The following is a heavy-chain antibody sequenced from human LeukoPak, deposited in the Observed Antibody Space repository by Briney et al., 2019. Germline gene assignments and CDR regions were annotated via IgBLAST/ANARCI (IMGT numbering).Heavy chain of an antibody. Sequence: GGSLRLSCAASGLTFSTSPMNWVRLAPGNRLEWVSTSGTSGDTYYADSVKGRFTISRDNSKSTLSLQMANLRVEDTAVYYCATKTPGNYPYDYRGQGTLGTVSP. J-gene: IGHJ4*02. CDR2: SGTSGDT. D-gene: IGHD3-22*01. CDR3: ATKTPGNYPYDY. CDR1: GLTFSTSP. V-gene: IGHV3-23*01.